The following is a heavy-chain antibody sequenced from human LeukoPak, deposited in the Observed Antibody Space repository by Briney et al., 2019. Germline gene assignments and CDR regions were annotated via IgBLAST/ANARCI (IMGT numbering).Heavy chain of an antibody. J-gene: IGHJ3*02. V-gene: IGHV3-23*01. CDR3: AKDATPSIIAADSSWADAFDI. Sequence: GGSLRLSCAASGFTFSNYAMNWVRQAPGKGLGWVSSISGSGGSTSYTDSVKGRFTISRDNSKNTLYLQMNSLRAEDTAVYFCAKDATPSIIAADSSWADAFDIWGQGTMVPVSS. CDR2: ISGSGGST. D-gene: IGHD6-13*01. CDR1: GFTFSNYA.